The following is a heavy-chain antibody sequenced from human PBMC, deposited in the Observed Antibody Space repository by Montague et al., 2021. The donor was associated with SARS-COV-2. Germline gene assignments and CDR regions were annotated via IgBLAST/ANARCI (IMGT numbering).Heavy chain of an antibody. V-gene: IGHV4-59*01. Sequence: SETLSLTCTVSGGSISSYYWSWIRQPPGKGLEWIGYIYYSGSTNYNPSLKSRVTISVDTSKNQFSLKLSSVTAADTAVYYCARGLGMDVWGQGTTVTVSS. CDR2: IYYSGST. CDR1: GGSISSYY. CDR3: ARGLGMDV. J-gene: IGHJ6*02.